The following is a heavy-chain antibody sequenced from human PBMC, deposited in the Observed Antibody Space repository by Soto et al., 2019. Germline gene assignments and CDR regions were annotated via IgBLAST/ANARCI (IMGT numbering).Heavy chain of an antibody. Sequence: GGSLRLSCAASGLTFTDHYIDWVRQAPGKGLEWVGRSRNKANSYTTEYAASVKGRFTISRDDSKNSLYLQMNSLKTEDTAVYYCVRVPGIAVPGGYPSSGMDFWGKGTTVTVSS. CDR3: VRVPGIAVPGGYPSSGMDF. CDR1: GLTFTDHY. CDR2: SRNKANSYTT. J-gene: IGHJ6*04. D-gene: IGHD6-19*01. V-gene: IGHV3-72*01.